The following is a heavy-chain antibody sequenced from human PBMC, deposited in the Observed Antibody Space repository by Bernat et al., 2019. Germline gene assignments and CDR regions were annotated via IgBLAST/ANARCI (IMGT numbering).Heavy chain of an antibody. J-gene: IGHJ4*02. CDR1: GGTFSSYT. CDR3: ASLPPGSSPGGGLFDY. V-gene: IGHV1-69*02. Sequence: QVQLVQSGAEVKKPGSSVKVSCKASGGTFSSYTISWVRQAPGQGLEWMGRIIPILGIANYAQKFQGRITITADKSTSTAYMELSSLRSEDTAVYYCASLPPGSSPGGGLFDYWGQGTLVTVSS. CDR2: IIPILGIA. D-gene: IGHD6-6*01.